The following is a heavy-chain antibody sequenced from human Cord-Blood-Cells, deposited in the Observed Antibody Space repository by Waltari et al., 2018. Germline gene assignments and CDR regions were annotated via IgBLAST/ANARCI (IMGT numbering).Heavy chain of an antibody. CDR1: GGPISSSSYY. V-gene: IGHV4-39*01. D-gene: IGHD6-13*01. CDR3: ARQVIAAADAFDI. CDR2: IYYSGST. Sequence: QLQLQESGPGLVKPSETLSLTCTVSGGPISSSSYYWGWIRQPPGKGLEWIGSIYYSGSTYYNPSLKSRVTISVDTSKNQFSLKLSSVTAADTAVYYCARQVIAAADAFDIWGQGTMVTVSS. J-gene: IGHJ3*02.